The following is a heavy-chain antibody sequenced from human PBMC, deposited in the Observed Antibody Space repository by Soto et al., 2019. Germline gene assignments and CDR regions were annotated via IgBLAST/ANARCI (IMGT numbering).Heavy chain of an antibody. Sequence: GGSLRLSCAASGFTFSSYGMHWVRQAPGKGLEWVAVISYDGSNKYYAESVKGRFTISRDNSKNTLYLQMNSLRAEDTAVYYCAKSLHWGWIHLWTTGDYFDYWGQGTLVTVSS. CDR2: ISYDGSNK. CDR3: AKSLHWGWIHLWTTGDYFDY. D-gene: IGHD5-18*01. CDR1: GFTFSSYG. J-gene: IGHJ4*02. V-gene: IGHV3-30*18.